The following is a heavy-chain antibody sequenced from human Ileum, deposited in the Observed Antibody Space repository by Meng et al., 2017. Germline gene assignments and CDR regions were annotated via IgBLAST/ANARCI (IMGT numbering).Heavy chain of an antibody. D-gene: IGHD1-26*01. V-gene: IGHV4-4*02. Sequence: VQRPGSGPWLLKPLGTLYLICAVSGGSISTSDWWSWVRQPPGKGLEWIGEIHHSGSTNYNPSLKSRVTISVDKSKNQFSLKLNSVTAADTAVYYCAREWSGSYRHFDYWGQGTLVTVSS. J-gene: IGHJ4*02. CDR3: AREWSGSYRHFDY. CDR2: IHHSGST. CDR1: GGSISTSDW.